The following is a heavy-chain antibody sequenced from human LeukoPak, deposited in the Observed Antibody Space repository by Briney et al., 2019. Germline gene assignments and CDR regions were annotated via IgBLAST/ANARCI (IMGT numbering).Heavy chain of an antibody. D-gene: IGHD6-6*01. V-gene: IGHV4-34*01. Sequence: SETLALTCAVYGGSFSGYYWSWIRQPPGKGLEWIGEINHSGSTNYNPSLKSRVTISVDTSKNQFSPKLSSVTAADTAVYYCARCGAARCYWGQGTLVTVSS. CDR2: INHSGST. CDR3: ARCGAARCY. J-gene: IGHJ4*02. CDR1: GGSFSGYY.